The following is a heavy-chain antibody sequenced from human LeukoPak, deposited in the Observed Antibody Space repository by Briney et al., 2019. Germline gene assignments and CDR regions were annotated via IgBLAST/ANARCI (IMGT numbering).Heavy chain of an antibody. CDR3: ARVRGGSYPDAFDI. V-gene: IGHV4-61*05. D-gene: IGHD1-26*01. CDR1: GGSISSSSYY. Sequence: SETLSLTCTVSGGSISSSSYYWGWIRQPPGKGLEWIGYIYYSGSTNYNPSLKSRVTISVDTSKSQFSLKLSSVTAADTAVYYCARVRGGSYPDAFDIWGQGTMVTVSS. CDR2: IYYSGST. J-gene: IGHJ3*02.